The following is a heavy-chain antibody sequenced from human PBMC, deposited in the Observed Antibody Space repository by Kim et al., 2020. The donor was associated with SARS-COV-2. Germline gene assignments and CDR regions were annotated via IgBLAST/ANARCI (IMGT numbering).Heavy chain of an antibody. D-gene: IGHD4-4*01. CDR3: AHRRVTSQNIFFDY. Sequence: SPALKSRLTITKDTSKNQVVLTMTNMDPVDTATYYCAHRRVTSQNIFFDYWGQGTLVTVSS. V-gene: IGHV2-5*01. J-gene: IGHJ4*02.